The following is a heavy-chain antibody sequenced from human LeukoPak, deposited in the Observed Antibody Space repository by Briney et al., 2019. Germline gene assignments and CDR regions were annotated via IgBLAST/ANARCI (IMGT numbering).Heavy chain of an antibody. Sequence: AETLSLTCTVSGGSISSYYWSWIRQPPGKGLEWIGYIYYSGSTNYNPSLKSRVTISVDTSKNQFFLKLSSVTAADTAVYYCATGPAATFDYWGQGTLVTVSS. CDR3: ATGPAATFDY. D-gene: IGHD2-2*01. V-gene: IGHV4-59*01. CDR1: GGSISSYY. J-gene: IGHJ4*02. CDR2: IYYSGST.